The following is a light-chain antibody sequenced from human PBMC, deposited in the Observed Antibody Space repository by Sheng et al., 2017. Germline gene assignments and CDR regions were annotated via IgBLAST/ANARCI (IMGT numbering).Light chain of an antibody. CDR3: SSYTSTGTYV. CDR1: SSDVGVYNY. V-gene: IGLV2-14*03. CDR2: DVS. Sequence: STLTQPASVSGSPGQSITISCTGTSSDVGVYNYVSWYQQHPGKAPKFMIYDVSNRPSEVSNRFSGSKSGNTASLTISGLQAEDEADYYCSSYTSTGTYVLGTGTKVTVL. J-gene: IGLJ1*01.